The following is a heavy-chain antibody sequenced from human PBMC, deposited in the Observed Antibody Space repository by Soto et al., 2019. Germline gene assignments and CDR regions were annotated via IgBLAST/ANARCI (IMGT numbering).Heavy chain of an antibody. CDR1: GFTFSSYA. CDR3: AKDSADKEGAADLLDVHYGMDV. D-gene: IGHD6-13*01. J-gene: IGHJ6*02. V-gene: IGHV3-23*01. CDR2: ISGSGGST. Sequence: GGSLRLSCAASGFTFSSYAMSWVRQAPGKGLEWVSAISGSGGSTYYADSVKGRFTISRDNSKNTLYLQMNSLRAEDTAVYYCAKDSADKEGAADLLDVHYGMDVWGQGTTVTVSS.